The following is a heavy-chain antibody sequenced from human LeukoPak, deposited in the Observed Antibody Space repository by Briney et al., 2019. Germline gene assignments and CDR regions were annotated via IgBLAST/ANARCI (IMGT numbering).Heavy chain of an antibody. CDR1: EFTVSSNY. J-gene: IGHJ4*02. V-gene: IGHV4-39*01. CDR3: ARSYDYIWGNYRSFDS. Sequence: PGGSLRLSCAAPEFTVSSNYMSWVRQPPGKGLEWIGSISYSGTTYYSPSLKSRVTISVDTSKNQFSLKLSSVTAADTAVYYCARSYDYIWGNYRSFDSWGQGTLVTVSS. D-gene: IGHD3-16*02. CDR2: ISYSGTT.